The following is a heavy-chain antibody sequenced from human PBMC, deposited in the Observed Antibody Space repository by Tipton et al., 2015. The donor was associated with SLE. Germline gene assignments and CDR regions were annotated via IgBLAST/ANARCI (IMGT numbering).Heavy chain of an antibody. D-gene: IGHD3-3*01. CDR3: ARGFSAADFWSGYFVNWFDP. J-gene: IGHJ5*02. Sequence: WSWIRQPPGQALEWIGEMLYSGATNYKSSLESRVTISVDTSKRHLTLRLRSVTAADTAVYYCARGFSAADFWSGYFVNWFDPWGQGTLVTVSS. CDR2: MLYSGAT. V-gene: IGHV4-34*01.